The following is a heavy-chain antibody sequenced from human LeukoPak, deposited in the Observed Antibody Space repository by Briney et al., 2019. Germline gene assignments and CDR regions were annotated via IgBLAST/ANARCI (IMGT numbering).Heavy chain of an antibody. V-gene: IGHV4-4*02. D-gene: IGHD5-24*01. Sequence: SETLSLTCAVSGGSISTSSWWSWVRQPPGKGLEWIGEMYHSGSANYNPSLRSRVTISVDKSKNQFSLKLSSVTAADTAVYYCASLRDGYNYAYWGQGTLVTVSS. CDR2: MYHSGSA. J-gene: IGHJ4*02. CDR3: ASLRDGYNYAY. CDR1: GGSISTSSW.